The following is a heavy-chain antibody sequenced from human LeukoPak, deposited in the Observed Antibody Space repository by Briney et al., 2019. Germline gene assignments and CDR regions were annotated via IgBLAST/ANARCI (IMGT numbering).Heavy chain of an antibody. CDR2: INWNGGST. J-gene: IGHJ3*02. V-gene: IGHV3-20*04. CDR3: ARASTLSQRAFDI. CDR1: GFTSDDYG. Sequence: GSLRLSCAASGFTSDDYGMSWVRQAPGKGLEWVSGINWNGGSTGYADSVKGRFTVSRDNAKNSLYLQMNSLRAEDTALYYCARASTLSQRAFDIWGQGTMVTVSS.